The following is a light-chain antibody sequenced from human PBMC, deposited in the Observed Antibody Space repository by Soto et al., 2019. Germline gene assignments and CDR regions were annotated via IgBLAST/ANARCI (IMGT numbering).Light chain of an antibody. CDR3: QQFADLTFI. Sequence: DIQMTQSPSTLSSSLGDRVTITCRASQSISRWLAWYQQKPGKAPKLLIYDASSLESGVPSRFSGSGSGTDFTLTISSPKNEDIATYYCQQFADLTFIFAQGTRLEIK. CDR1: QSISRW. J-gene: IGKJ5*01. CDR2: DAS. V-gene: IGKV1-5*01.